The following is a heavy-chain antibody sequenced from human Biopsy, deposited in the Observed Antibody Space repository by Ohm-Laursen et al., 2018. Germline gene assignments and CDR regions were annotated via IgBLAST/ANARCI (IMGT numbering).Heavy chain of an antibody. Sequence: GTLSLTCAVSGGAISNYFWTWIRQPPGKGLEWIGYFRFEDRTSYNSSLKSRVTISADTSKKQFSLRLSSVTAADTAVYYCALGGGSYVNFDYWGQGTLVTVSS. J-gene: IGHJ4*02. CDR2: FRFEDRT. V-gene: IGHV4-59*01. D-gene: IGHD1-26*01. CDR3: ALGGGSYVNFDY. CDR1: GGAISNYF.